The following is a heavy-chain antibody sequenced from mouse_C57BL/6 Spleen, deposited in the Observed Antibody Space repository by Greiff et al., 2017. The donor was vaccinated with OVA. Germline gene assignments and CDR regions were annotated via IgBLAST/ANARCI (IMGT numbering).Heavy chain of an antibody. CDR1: GYTFTDYN. D-gene: IGHD2-4*01. CDR3: AIPFYDYDEVGFDY. CDR2: INPNNGGT. V-gene: IGHV1-22*01. J-gene: IGHJ2*01. Sequence: VQLQQSGPELVKPGASVKMSCKASGYTFTDYNMHWVKQSHGKSLEWIGYINPNNGGTSYNQKFKGKATLTVNKSSSTAYMELRSLTSEDSAVYYCAIPFYDYDEVGFDYWGQGTTLTVSS.